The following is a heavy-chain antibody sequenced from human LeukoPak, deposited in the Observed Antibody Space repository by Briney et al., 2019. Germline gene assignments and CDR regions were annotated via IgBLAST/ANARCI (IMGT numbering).Heavy chain of an antibody. V-gene: IGHV1-69*13. Sequence: SVKVSCKASGGTFSSYAISWVRQAPGQGLEWMGGILPMFGTANYAQKFQGRGTITADESTSTAYMELSSLRSEDTAVYYCARMTTVVTRGDYWGQGTLVTVSS. CDR1: GGTFSSYA. D-gene: IGHD4-23*01. CDR2: ILPMFGTA. J-gene: IGHJ4*02. CDR3: ARMTTVVTRGDY.